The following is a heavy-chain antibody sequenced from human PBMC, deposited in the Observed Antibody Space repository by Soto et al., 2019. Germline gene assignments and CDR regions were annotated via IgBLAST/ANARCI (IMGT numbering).Heavy chain of an antibody. CDR2: INNDGSNK. V-gene: IGHV3-74*01. J-gene: IGHJ3*02. D-gene: IGHD6-25*01. Sequence: GGSLRLSCAASGFTFSTYWMHWVRQAPGKGLVWVSRINNDGSNKYYADSVKGRFTISRDNSKNTLYLQMNSLRAEDTAVYYCARDQGLDAFDIWGQGTMVTVSS. CDR1: GFTFSTYW. CDR3: ARDQGLDAFDI.